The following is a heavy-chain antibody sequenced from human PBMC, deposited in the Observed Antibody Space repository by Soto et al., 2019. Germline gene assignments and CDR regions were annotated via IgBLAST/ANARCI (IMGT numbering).Heavy chain of an antibody. CDR2: IYYSGST. J-gene: IGHJ3*02. CDR1: GGSISSSSYY. Sequence: SETLSLTCTVSGGSISSSSYYWGWIRQPPGKGLEWIGSIYYSGSTYYNPSLKSRVTISVDTSKNQFSLKLSSVTAADTAVYYCASAYYDILTGYYKWAFDIWGQGTMVTVSS. CDR3: ASAYYDILTGYYKWAFDI. D-gene: IGHD3-9*01. V-gene: IGHV4-39*01.